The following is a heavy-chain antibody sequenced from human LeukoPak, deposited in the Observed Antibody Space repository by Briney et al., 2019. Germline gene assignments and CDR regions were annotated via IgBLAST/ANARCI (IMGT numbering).Heavy chain of an antibody. D-gene: IGHD1-14*01. CDR3: ARESLGTTDY. V-gene: IGHV1-18*01. CDR2: ISPYNGNT. J-gene: IGHJ4*02. Sequence: ASVKVSCKASGYTFTSYGINWVRQAPRQGLEWMGWISPYNGNTNHVQKLQGRVTMTTDTSTSTVYLELRSLRSDDTAVYYCARESLGTTDYWGQGTLVTVSS. CDR1: GYTFTSYG.